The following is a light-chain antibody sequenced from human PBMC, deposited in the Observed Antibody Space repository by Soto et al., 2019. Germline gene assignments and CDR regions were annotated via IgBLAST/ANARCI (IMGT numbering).Light chain of an antibody. V-gene: IGLV3-21*02. CDR1: NIGSRN. Sequence: SYDLTQPTAVSVAPGQTARISCGGDNIGSRNVHWYQQKAGQAPVVVVYDNFDRPSGIPERFTGSNSGNTATLTISRVEAGDEADYYCHVWDSGSDHQVFGTGTKVTVL. CDR2: DNF. CDR3: HVWDSGSDHQV. J-gene: IGLJ1*01.